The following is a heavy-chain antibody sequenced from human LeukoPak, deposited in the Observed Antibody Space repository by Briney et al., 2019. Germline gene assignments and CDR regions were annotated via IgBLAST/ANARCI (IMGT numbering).Heavy chain of an antibody. CDR1: DDSFSSHY. CDR2: ISYIGST. Sequence: SETLSLTCAVSDDSFSSHYWTWIRQPPGKGLEWIGCISYIGSTNYNPSLKSRVTISIDTSKNQFSLKLSSVTAADTAVYYCARDLVTVTKGFDIWGQGTMVSVSS. D-gene: IGHD4-17*01. V-gene: IGHV4-59*11. CDR3: ARDLVTVTKGFDI. J-gene: IGHJ3*02.